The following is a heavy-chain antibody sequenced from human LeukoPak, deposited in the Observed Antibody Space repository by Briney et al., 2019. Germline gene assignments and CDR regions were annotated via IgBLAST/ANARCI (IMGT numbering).Heavy chain of an antibody. CDR1: GGTFSSYA. Sequence: SVKVSCKACGGTFSSYAISWVRQARGQRLEWMGGIIPIFGTANYAQKFQGRVTITTDESTSTDYMELSSLRSEDTAVYYCARAPLESYYYYYMDVWGKGTTVTVSS. CDR3: ARAPLESYYYYYMDV. V-gene: IGHV1-69*05. J-gene: IGHJ6*03. D-gene: IGHD3-3*01. CDR2: IIPIFGTA.